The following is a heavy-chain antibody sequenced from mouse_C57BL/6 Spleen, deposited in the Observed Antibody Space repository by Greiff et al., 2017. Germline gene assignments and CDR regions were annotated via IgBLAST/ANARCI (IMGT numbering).Heavy chain of an antibody. J-gene: IGHJ4*01. CDR2: INPGSGGT. D-gene: IGHD1-1*01. CDR3: ARSCNFITSKSMDV. V-gene: IGHV1-54*01. CDR1: GYAFTNYL. Sequence: VQLQQSGAELVRPGTSVKVSCKASGYAFTNYLIEWVKQRPGQGLEWIGVINPGSGGTNYNEKFKGKATLTADKSSSTAYMQLSSLTSEDSAVYYCARSCNFITSKSMDVWGKGTSVTVSS.